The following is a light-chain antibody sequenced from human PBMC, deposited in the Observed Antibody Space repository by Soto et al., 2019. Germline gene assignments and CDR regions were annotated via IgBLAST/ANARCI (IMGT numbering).Light chain of an antibody. CDR2: GAS. J-gene: IGKJ2*01. CDR3: QQYRNWPPMYT. CDR1: ESIRTN. V-gene: IGKV3-15*01. Sequence: EGLMTQSPATLSVSPGERVTLSCRASESIRTNLAWYQQKPGQAPRLLIYGASTRATGIPARFSGSGSGTEFSLRISRLQSEDSAVYFCQQYRNWPPMYTFGQGTKLQIK.